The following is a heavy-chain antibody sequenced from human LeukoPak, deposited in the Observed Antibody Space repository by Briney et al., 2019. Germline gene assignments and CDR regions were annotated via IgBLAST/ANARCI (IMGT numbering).Heavy chain of an antibody. V-gene: IGHV4-59*04. CDR3: ARVRYYFDSSGYYVGYFDY. CDR2: IYYSGST. D-gene: IGHD3-22*01. CDR1: GGSISSYY. Sequence: SETLSLTCTVSGGSISSYYWSWIRQPPGKGLEWIGYIYYSGSTYYHPSLKSRVTFSVDTSKNQFSLKLSSVTAADTAVYYCARVRYYFDSSGYYVGYFDYWGQGTLVTVSS. J-gene: IGHJ4*02.